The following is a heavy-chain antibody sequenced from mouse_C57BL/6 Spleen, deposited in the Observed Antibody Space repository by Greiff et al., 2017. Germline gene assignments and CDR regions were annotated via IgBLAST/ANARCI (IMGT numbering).Heavy chain of an antibody. V-gene: IGHV1-42*01. Sequence: EVQLQQSGPELVKPGASVKISCKASGYSFTGYYMNWVKQSPEKSLEWIGEINPSTGGTTYNQKFKAKATLTVDKSSSTAYMQLKSLTSEDSAVYYCVYYDYDRDYWGQGTTLTVSS. D-gene: IGHD2-4*01. CDR2: INPSTGGT. CDR3: VYYDYDRDY. CDR1: GYSFTGYY. J-gene: IGHJ2*01.